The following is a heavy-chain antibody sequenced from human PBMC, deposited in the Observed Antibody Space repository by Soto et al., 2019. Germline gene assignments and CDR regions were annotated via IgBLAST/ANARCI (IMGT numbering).Heavy chain of an antibody. Sequence: EVQLVESGGGLVQPGGSLRLSCAASGFTFSSYWMSWVRQAPGKGLEWVANIKQDGSEKYYVDSVKGRFTISRDNAKNSLYLQMNSLRAEDTAVYYCARGAAHYYYYYSMDVWGQGTTVTVSS. J-gene: IGHJ6*02. CDR2: IKQDGSEK. D-gene: IGHD6-13*01. V-gene: IGHV3-7*01. CDR1: GFTFSSYW. CDR3: ARGAAHYYYYYSMDV.